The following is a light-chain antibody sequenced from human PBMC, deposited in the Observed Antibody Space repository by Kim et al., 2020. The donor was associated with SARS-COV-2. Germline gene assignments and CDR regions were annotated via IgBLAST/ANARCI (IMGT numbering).Light chain of an antibody. CDR3: QKYDSVPWT. V-gene: IGKV1-27*01. CDR1: QDIRNH. J-gene: IGKJ1*01. Sequence: ASVGDRFTITCRASQDIRNHLAWYQQRPGKVPKLLIYAASALHSGVPSRFGGSGSGTDFTLTITSLQPEDVATYYCQKYDSVPWTFGPGTKVDIK. CDR2: AAS.